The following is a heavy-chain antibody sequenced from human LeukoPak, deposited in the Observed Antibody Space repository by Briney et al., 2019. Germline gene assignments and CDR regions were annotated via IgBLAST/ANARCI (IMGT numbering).Heavy chain of an antibody. D-gene: IGHD1-26*01. CDR2: ISGNGGSA. V-gene: IGHV3-23*01. J-gene: IGHJ4*02. CDR3: AKSRGGGYYVAFDY. Sequence: PGGSLRLSCAASGFTFSTYAMSWVRQAPGKGLEWVSTISGNGGSAYYADSVKGRFTISRDNSKNTLYLQMNSLRAEDTAVYYCAKSRGGGYYVAFDYWGQGTLVTVSS. CDR1: GFTFSTYA.